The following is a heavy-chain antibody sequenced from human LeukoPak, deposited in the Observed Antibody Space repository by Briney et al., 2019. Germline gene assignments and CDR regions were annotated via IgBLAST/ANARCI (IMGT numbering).Heavy chain of an antibody. CDR2: IYHSGSS. J-gene: IGHJ5*02. D-gene: IGHD1-26*01. CDR3: AREATSGWFDP. CDR1: GVSISSYY. V-gene: IGHV4-59*01. Sequence: SETLSLTCTVSGVSISSYYWSWVRQPPGKGLEWIGYIYHSGSSNYNPFLKSRVTMSVDTSKNQFSLKLSSVTAADTAVYYCAREATSGWFDPWGQGTLVTVSS.